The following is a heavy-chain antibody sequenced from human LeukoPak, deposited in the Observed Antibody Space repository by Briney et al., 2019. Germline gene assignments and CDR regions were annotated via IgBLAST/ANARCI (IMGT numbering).Heavy chain of an antibody. D-gene: IGHD1-26*01. V-gene: IGHV1-18*01. Sequence: APVKVSCKASGYTFTSNGISWVRQAPGQGLEWMGLISAYNGNTNYAQKLQGRVSMTTDTSTSTAYMELRSLRSDDTAVYYCARGYGGSYYVDYDYGMDVWGQGTTVTVSS. J-gene: IGHJ6*02. CDR3: ARGYGGSYYVDYDYGMDV. CDR1: GYTFTSNG. CDR2: ISAYNGNT.